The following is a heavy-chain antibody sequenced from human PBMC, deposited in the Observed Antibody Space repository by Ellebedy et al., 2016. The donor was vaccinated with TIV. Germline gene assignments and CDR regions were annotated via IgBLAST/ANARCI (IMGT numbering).Heavy chain of an antibody. D-gene: IGHD1-1*01. CDR1: GDSISSSSDY. CDR2: ISNRDRT. Sequence: SETLSLTXTVSGDSISSSSDYWVWIRQPPGKGLEWIGTISNRDRTDYNPSLKSRVTMSVVTSKNQISLRLNSVTTADTAVYYCARVHCSITTCDYYYMDVWGKGTTVTVSS. V-gene: IGHV4-39*07. J-gene: IGHJ6*03. CDR3: ARVHCSITTCDYYYMDV.